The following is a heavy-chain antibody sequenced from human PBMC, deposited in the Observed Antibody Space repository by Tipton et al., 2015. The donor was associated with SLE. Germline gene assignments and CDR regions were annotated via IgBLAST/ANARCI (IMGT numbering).Heavy chain of an antibody. CDR1: GDSFSGYY. CDR2: IYYSGST. CDR3: ATYITIFGVVTDAFDI. V-gene: IGHV4-38-2*01. D-gene: IGHD3-3*01. J-gene: IGHJ3*02. Sequence: TLSLTCAVYGDSFSGYYWGWIRQPPGKGLEWIGSIYYSGSTYYNPSLKSRVTISVDTSKNQFSLKLSSVTAADTAVYYCATYITIFGVVTDAFDIWGQGTMVTVSS.